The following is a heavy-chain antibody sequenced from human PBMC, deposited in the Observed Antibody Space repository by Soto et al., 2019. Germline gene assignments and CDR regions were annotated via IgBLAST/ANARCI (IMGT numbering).Heavy chain of an antibody. J-gene: IGHJ5*01. CDR1: GGSISGDYY. V-gene: IGHV4-30-4*01. Sequence: SETLSLTSTVSGGSISGDYYWNWIRQAPGKALEWIGYVYHTGSTYHNPSLKSRGSISVDTSNNQFSLKLSSVTAADTAVYFCAREPYDITGNRIDSWGQGLPVT. D-gene: IGHD3-22*01. CDR3: AREPYDITGNRIDS. CDR2: VYHTGST.